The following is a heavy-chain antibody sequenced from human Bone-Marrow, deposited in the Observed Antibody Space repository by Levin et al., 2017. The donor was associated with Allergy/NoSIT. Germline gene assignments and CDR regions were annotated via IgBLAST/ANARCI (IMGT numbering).Heavy chain of an antibody. Sequence: RPGGSLRLSCAASGFTYTSYAMSWVRQAPGKGLEWVSAISSDSGGSTWYADSVKGRFTISRDNSKNTLYLQLNSLRAEDTAVYYCAKRGCSGGSCDSGLGAFDIWGQGTMVTVSS. V-gene: IGHV3-23*01. CDR2: ISSDSGGST. CDR1: GFTYTSYA. CDR3: AKRGCSGGSCDSGLGAFDI. J-gene: IGHJ3*02. D-gene: IGHD2-15*01.